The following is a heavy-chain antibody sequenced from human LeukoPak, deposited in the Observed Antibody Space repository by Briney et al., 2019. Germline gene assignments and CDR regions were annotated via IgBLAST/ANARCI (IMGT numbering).Heavy chain of an antibody. CDR1: GGSFSGYY. CDR2: INHSGST. D-gene: IGHD3-16*01. V-gene: IGHV4-34*01. J-gene: IGHJ4*02. Sequence: SETLSLTCAVHGGSFSGYYWSWIRPPPGKGLEWIGEINHSGSTYYNPSLKSRVTISVDTSKNQFSLKVSSATAADTAVYYCARGPTLDYVDYGGQGTLVTVSS. CDR3: ARGPTLDYVDY.